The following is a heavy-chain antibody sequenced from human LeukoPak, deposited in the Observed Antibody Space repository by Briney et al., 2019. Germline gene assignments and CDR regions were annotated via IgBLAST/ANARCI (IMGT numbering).Heavy chain of an antibody. CDR1: GFTFTGYY. Sequence: GRSLRLSCAASGFTFTGYYMHWVRQAPGQGLEWMGWINPNSGGTSYAQKFQGRVTMTRDTSISTAYMELSRLRSDDTAVYYCARGRIIAVAGTEDWFDPWGQGTLVTVSS. V-gene: IGHV1-2*02. D-gene: IGHD6-19*01. J-gene: IGHJ5*02. CDR2: INPNSGGT. CDR3: ARGRIIAVAGTEDWFDP.